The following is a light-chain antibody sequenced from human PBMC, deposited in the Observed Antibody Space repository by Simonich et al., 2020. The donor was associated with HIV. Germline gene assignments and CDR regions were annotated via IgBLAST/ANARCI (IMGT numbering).Light chain of an antibody. CDR2: AAS. Sequence: AIRMTQSPSSLSASIGDRITITCRAIQGIRSFLAWYQQEAGKAPKLLIYAASTLQSGVPSRFSGSGSGTDFTLTISLQSEDSATYYCQQYYSYPLTFGGGTKVEIK. CDR1: QGIRSF. V-gene: IGKV1-8*01. CDR3: QQYYSYPLT. J-gene: IGKJ4*01.